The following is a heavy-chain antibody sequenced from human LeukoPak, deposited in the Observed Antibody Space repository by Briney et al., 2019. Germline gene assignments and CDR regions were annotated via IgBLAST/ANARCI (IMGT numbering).Heavy chain of an antibody. CDR3: ARSCPRWPHYSDS. Sequence: PSQTLSLSCTVSGDSISSDEYFWNWIRQPPGEGLEWIGYIHYSGSTYNKPSLKSRVLMSVDTSKNQVSLKLNSVTAAGTAFYYCARSCPRWPHYSDSWGQGALVTVSS. D-gene: IGHD5-24*01. V-gene: IGHV4-30-4*01. CDR1: GDSISSDEYF. J-gene: IGHJ4*02. CDR2: IHYSGST.